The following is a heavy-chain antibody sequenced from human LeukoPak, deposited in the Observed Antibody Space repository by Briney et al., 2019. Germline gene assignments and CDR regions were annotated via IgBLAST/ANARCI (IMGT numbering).Heavy chain of an antibody. V-gene: IGHV4-59*08. CDR1: GGSISSYY. D-gene: IGHD2-21*02. J-gene: IGHJ3*02. CDR2: IYYSGST. Sequence: NPSETLSLTCTVSGGSISSYYWSWIRQPPRKGLEWIGYIYYSGSTNYNPSLKSRVTISVDTSKNQFSLKLSSVTAADTAVYYCARHFHAWAYCGGDCSPGAFDIWGQGTMVTVSS. CDR3: ARHFHAWAYCGGDCSPGAFDI.